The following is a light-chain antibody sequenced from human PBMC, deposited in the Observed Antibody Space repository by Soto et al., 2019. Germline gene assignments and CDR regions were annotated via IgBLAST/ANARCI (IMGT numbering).Light chain of an antibody. CDR2: QDS. J-gene: IGLJ1*01. CDR3: QAWDSSNSYV. Sequence: SYELTQPPSVSVSPGQTASITCSGDKLGDKYACWYQQKPGQSPVLVIYQDSKRPSGIPERFAGSNSGNTATLTISGTQAMDEADYYCQAWDSSNSYVFVTGTKVTVL. CDR1: KLGDKY. V-gene: IGLV3-1*01.